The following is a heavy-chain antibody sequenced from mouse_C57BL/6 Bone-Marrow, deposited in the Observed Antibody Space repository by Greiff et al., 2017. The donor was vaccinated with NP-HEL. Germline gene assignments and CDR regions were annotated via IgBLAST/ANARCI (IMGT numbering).Heavy chain of an antibody. Sequence: QVQLKQSGPGLVAPSQSLSITCTVSGFSLTSYGVDWVRQPPGKGLEWLGVIWGGGSTNYNSALMSRLSISKDNSKSQVFLKKNSLQTEDTAIYYCAKHNLTGTGDYAMDYWGQGTSVTVSS. D-gene: IGHD4-1*01. V-gene: IGHV2-9*01. J-gene: IGHJ4*01. CDR1: GFSLTSYG. CDR2: IWGGGST. CDR3: AKHNLTGTGDYAMDY.